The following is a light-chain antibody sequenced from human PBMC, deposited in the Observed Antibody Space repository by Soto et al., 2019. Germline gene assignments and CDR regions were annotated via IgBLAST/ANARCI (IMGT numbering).Light chain of an antibody. CDR2: DVS. J-gene: IGLJ2*01. Sequence: QSALTQPASVSGSPGQSITISCTGTRSDVGYYDYASWYQQHPGKAPKLVIYDVSHRPSGVSNRFAGSKSGNTASLTISGLQAEDEGDYYCSSYTTTYTLIFGGGTKLTVL. CDR1: RSDVGYYDY. CDR3: SSYTTTYTLI. V-gene: IGLV2-14*01.